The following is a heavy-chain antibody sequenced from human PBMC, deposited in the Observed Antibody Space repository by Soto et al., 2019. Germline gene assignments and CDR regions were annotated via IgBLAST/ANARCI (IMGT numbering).Heavy chain of an antibody. Sequence: SETLSLTCTVSGGSVSSGSCYWSWIRQPPGKGLEWIGYIYYSGSTNYNPSLKSRVTISVDTSKNQFSLKLSSVTAADTAVYYCARESLEMATSGWGQGTLVT. J-gene: IGHJ4*02. V-gene: IGHV4-61*01. D-gene: IGHD5-12*01. CDR1: GGSVSSGSCY. CDR3: ARESLEMATSG. CDR2: IYYSGST.